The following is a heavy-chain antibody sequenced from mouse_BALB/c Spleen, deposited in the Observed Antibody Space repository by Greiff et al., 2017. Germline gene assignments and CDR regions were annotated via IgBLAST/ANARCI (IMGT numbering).Heavy chain of an antibody. D-gene: IGHD2-12*01. V-gene: IGHV5-9-4*01. J-gene: IGHJ4*01. CDR1: GFTFSSYA. Sequence: EVKLMESGGGLVKPGGSLKLSCAASGFTFSSYAMSWVRQSPEKRLEWVAEISSGGSYTYYPDTVTGRVTISRDNAKNTLYLERSSLRSEDTAMYYSAKYSYDSDYYAMDYWGQGTSVTVSS. CDR3: AKYSYDSDYYAMDY. CDR2: ISSGGSYT.